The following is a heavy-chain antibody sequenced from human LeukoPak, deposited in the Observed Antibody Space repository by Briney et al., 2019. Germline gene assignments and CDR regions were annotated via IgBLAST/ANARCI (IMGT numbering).Heavy chain of an antibody. CDR2: IYYSGST. CDR3: VRGPYGSGISNWFDP. CDR1: GGSISSYY. Sequence: SETLSLTCTVSGGSISSYYWSWIRQPPGKGLEWIGYIYYSGSTNYNPSLKSRVTVSVDTSKNQFSLKLTSVTAADTAVYYCVRGPYGSGISNWFDPWGQGTLVIVSS. J-gene: IGHJ5*02. V-gene: IGHV4-59*01. D-gene: IGHD3-10*01.